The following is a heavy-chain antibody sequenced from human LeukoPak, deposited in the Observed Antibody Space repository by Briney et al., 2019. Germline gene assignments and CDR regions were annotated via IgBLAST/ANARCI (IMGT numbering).Heavy chain of an antibody. D-gene: IGHD2-15*01. CDR3: ARPVVAATTPDTFDI. V-gene: IGHV3-7*01. CDR1: GFTFSSYW. Sequence: GGSLRLSCVASGFTFSSYWMGWVRQAPGKGLEWVANIQQDGSEIFYVDSVRGRFTISRDNAKNSLYLQMNTLRAGDTAVYYCARPVVAATTPDTFDIWGQGTMVTVSS. J-gene: IGHJ3*02. CDR2: IQQDGSEI.